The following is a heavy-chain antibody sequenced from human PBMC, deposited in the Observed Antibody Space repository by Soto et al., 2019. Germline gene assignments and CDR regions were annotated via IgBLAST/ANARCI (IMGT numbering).Heavy chain of an antibody. J-gene: IGHJ4*02. Sequence: PGESLKISCTGSGYSFTIYWIGLVLQMPGKGLEWMGIIYPGDSDTRYSPSFQGQVTISADKSISTAYLQWSSLKASDTAMYYCARRDYYDSSGYYFWGQGTLVTVSS. V-gene: IGHV5-51*01. CDR2: IYPGDSDT. CDR1: GYSFTIYW. D-gene: IGHD3-22*01. CDR3: ARRDYYDSSGYYF.